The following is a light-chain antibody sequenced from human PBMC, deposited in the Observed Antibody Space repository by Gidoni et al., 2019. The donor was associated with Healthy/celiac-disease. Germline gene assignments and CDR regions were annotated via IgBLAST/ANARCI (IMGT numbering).Light chain of an antibody. CDR3: QVWDSSSDHPEVV. Sequence: SYVLTQPPPVSVAPGKTARITCGGNNIGSTSVHWYQQKPGQAPVLVIYYDSDRPSGIPERFSGSNSGNTATLTISRVEAGDEADYYCQVWDSSSDHPEVVFGGGTKLTVL. J-gene: IGLJ2*01. CDR2: YDS. V-gene: IGLV3-21*04. CDR1: NIGSTS.